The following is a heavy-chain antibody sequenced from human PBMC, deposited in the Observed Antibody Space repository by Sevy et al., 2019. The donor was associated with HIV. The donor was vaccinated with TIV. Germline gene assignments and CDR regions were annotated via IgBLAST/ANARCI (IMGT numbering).Heavy chain of an antibody. CDR3: TRGGGIAAAAIESWFDP. CDR1: GGSLGDNY. J-gene: IGHJ5*02. D-gene: IGHD6-13*01. CDR2: INHSGIT. Sequence: SETLSLTCAVYGGSLGDNYWSWIRQPPGKGLEWLGEINHSGITNYNPSLKSRVTISVDTSKKKFSLKVESVTAADTAIYYCTRGGGIAAAAIESWFDPWGQGTLVTVSS. V-gene: IGHV4-34*01.